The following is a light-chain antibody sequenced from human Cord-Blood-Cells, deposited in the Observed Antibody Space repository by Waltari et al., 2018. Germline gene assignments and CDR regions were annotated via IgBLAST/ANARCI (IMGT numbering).Light chain of an antibody. CDR1: SSDVGRYNY. CDR2: DVS. Sequence: QSALTPPAPVSGSPGQSITTPCTGTSSDVGRYNYVSWYQQHPGKAPKPMIYDVSNRPSGVSNRFSGSKSGNTASLTISGLQAEDEADYYCSSYTSSSTWVFGGGTKLTVL. V-gene: IGLV2-14*01. CDR3: SSYTSSSTWV. J-gene: IGLJ3*02.